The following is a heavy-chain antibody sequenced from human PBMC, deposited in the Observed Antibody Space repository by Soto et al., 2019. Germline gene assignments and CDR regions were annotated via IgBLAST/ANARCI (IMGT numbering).Heavy chain of an antibody. D-gene: IGHD6-6*01. V-gene: IGHV4-59*01. CDR2: IYYSGST. CDR1: GGSISSYY. CDR3: ARVSSIAARRILFLDY. J-gene: IGHJ4*02. Sequence: SETLSLTCTVSGGSISSYYWSWIRQPPGKGLEWIGYIYYSGSTNYNPSLKSRVTISVDTSKNQFSLKLSSVTAADTAVYYCARVSSIAARRILFLDYWGQGTLVTVSS.